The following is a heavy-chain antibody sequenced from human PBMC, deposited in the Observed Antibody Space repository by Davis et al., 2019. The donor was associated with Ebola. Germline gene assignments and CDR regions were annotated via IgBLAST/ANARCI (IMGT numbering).Heavy chain of an antibody. CDR3: AGLSPLGTTIDY. CDR1: GGSVSTSYS. D-gene: IGHD1-7*01. J-gene: IGHJ4*02. CDR2: VFSTGNS. Sequence: PSETLSLTCGVSGGSVSTSYSWGWVRQPPGKGLEWIVGVFSTGNSYYNPSLKSRVTISLETSTSQFSLRLTSVTAADTAVYYYAGLSPLGTTIDYCGQGTLVTVSS. V-gene: IGHV4-39*01.